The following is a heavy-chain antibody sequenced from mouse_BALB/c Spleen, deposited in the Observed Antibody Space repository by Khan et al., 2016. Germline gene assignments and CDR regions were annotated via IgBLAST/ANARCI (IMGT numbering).Heavy chain of an antibody. D-gene: IGHD2-1*01. J-gene: IGHJ4*01. V-gene: IGHV2-5*01. Sequence: QVQLQQSGPGLVQPSQSLSITCTVSGFLLTSYGVHWVRQSPGKGLEWLGVIWRAGGTDYNAAFMSRLSITRDKSKSQVFFKMNSLQADDTAMYYGAKDEGNYVMDYWGQGTSVTVSS. CDR1: GFLLTSYG. CDR3: AKDEGNYVMDY. CDR2: IWRAGGT.